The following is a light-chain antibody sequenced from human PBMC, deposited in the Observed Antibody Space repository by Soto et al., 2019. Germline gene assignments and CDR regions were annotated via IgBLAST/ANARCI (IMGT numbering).Light chain of an antibody. J-gene: IGLJ1*01. Sequence: QSVLTQPPSASGSPGQSVTISCTGTSSDVGGYNYVSWYQHHPGKAPKLIIYEVYKRPSGVPDRFSGSKSGNTAALTVSGLQAEDEADYYCNSYVGTNSYVFGTGTKVTVL. CDR3: NSYVGTNSYV. CDR1: SSDVGGYNY. CDR2: EVY. V-gene: IGLV2-8*01.